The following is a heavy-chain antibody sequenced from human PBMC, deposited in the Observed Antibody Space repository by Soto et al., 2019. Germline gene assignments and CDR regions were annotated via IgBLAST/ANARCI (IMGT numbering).Heavy chain of an antibody. V-gene: IGHV3-23*01. Sequence: PGGSLRLSCAASGFTFSSYAMSWVRQAPGKGLEWVSAISGSGGSTYYADSVKGRFTISRDNSKNTLYLQMNSLRAEDTAVYYCAKDSRHMITFGGVFDYWGQGTLVTVSS. CDR2: ISGSGGST. CDR1: GFTFSSYA. CDR3: AKDSRHMITFGGVFDY. D-gene: IGHD3-16*01. J-gene: IGHJ4*02.